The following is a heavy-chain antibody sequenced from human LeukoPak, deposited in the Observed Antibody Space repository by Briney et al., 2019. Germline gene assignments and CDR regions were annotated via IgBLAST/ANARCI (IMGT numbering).Heavy chain of an antibody. CDR3: ARDLTMVRGVITIGY. V-gene: IGHV1-69*13. Sequence: SVKVSCKASGGTFSSYAISWVRQAPGQGLEWMGGIIPIFGTANYAQKFQGRVTITADESTSTAYMELSSLRSDDTAVYYCARDLTMVRGVITIGYWGQGTLVTVSS. J-gene: IGHJ4*02. CDR1: GGTFSSYA. D-gene: IGHD3-10*01. CDR2: IIPIFGTA.